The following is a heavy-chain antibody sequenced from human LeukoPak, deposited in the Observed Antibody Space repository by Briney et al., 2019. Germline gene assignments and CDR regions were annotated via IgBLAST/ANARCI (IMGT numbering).Heavy chain of an antibody. CDR1: GFTFGSYG. J-gene: IGHJ4*02. CDR2: ISYDGSNK. Sequence: GGSLRLSCAASGFTFGSYGMHWVRQAPGKGLEWVAVISYDGSNKYYADSVKGRFTISRDNSKNTLYLQMNSLRAEDTAVYYCAKVGIAAAGTPLDYWGQGTLVTVSS. V-gene: IGHV3-30*18. CDR3: AKVGIAAAGTPLDY. D-gene: IGHD6-13*01.